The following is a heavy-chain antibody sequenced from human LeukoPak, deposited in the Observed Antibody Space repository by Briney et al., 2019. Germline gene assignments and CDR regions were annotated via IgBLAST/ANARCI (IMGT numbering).Heavy chain of an antibody. V-gene: IGHV1-2*02. Sequence: ASVKVSCKASGYTFTGYYMHWVRQAPGQGLEWMGWINPNSGGTNYAQKFQGRVTMTRDTSISTAYMELSRLRSDDTAVYYCTRDPGDTAMAKYYFDYWGQGTLVTVSS. D-gene: IGHD5-18*01. CDR1: GYTFTGYY. CDR2: INPNSGGT. CDR3: TRDPGDTAMAKYYFDY. J-gene: IGHJ4*02.